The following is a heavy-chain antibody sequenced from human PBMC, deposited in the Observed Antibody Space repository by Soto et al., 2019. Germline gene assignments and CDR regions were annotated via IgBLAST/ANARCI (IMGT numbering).Heavy chain of an antibody. J-gene: IGHJ6*02. CDR1: GFTFSNAW. CDR2: IKSKTDGGTT. Sequence: EVQLVESGGGLVKPGGSLRLSCAASGFTFSNAWMSWVRQAPGKGLEWVGRIKSKTDGGTTDYAAPVKGRFTISRDDSKNTLYLQMNSLKTEDTAVYYCTTDAVVVYYYYGMDVWGQGTTVTVSS. V-gene: IGHV3-15*01. D-gene: IGHD3-22*01. CDR3: TTDAVVVYYYYGMDV.